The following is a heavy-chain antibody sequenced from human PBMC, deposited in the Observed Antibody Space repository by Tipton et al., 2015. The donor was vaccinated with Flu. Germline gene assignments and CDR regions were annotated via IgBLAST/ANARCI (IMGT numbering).Heavy chain of an antibody. J-gene: IGHJ3*02. CDR3: ARDRGSSHKDAFDI. CDR1: GGTFSDYA. Sequence: QLVQSGAEVKKPGSSIKVSCKASGGTFSDYAINWVRQAPGQGLEWMGGIILIFGTTDYAQKFQGRVTFTADESTSTAYMELRSLRSDDTAVYYCARDRGSSHKDAFDIWGQGTMVTVSS. D-gene: IGHD6-13*01. V-gene: IGHV1-69*01. CDR2: IILIFGTT.